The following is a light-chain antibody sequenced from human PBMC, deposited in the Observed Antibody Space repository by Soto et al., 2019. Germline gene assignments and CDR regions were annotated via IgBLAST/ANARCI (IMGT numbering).Light chain of an antibody. Sequence: DIVMTQSPDSLAVSLGERATINCKSSQSVLYSSNNANYLAWFQQKPGQPPTLLIYWASTRQYGVPDRFTGSGSGTDFTLTISSLQAEDVAVYYCQQYYTSPLTFGGGTKVEIK. V-gene: IGKV4-1*01. CDR2: WAS. J-gene: IGKJ4*01. CDR1: QSVLYSSNNANY. CDR3: QQYYTSPLT.